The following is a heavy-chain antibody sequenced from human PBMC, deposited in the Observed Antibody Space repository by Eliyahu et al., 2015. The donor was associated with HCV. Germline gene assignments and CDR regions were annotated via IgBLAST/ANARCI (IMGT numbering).Heavy chain of an antibody. CDR3: AREWGSPQAAGGY. CDR1: GFTFSSYS. J-gene: IGHJ4*02. D-gene: IGHD3-16*01. CDR2: IXSSSXYI. Sequence: EVQLVESGGGLVKPGGSLRLSCAASGFTFSSYSMXXVRQAPGKGLEWVSSIXSSSXYIYYADSVKGRFTISRDNAKNSLYLQMNSLRAEDTAVYYCAREWGSPQAAGGYWGQGTLVTVSS. V-gene: IGHV3-21*01.